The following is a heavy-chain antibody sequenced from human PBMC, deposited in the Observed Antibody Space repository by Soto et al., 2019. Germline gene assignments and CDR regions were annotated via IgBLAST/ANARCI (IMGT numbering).Heavy chain of an antibody. CDR3: ARDLGVVNLDAFDV. Sequence: GESLKISCEGSGNSFTSSWIGWVRQMPGKGLEWMGIIYPGDSDTRYSPSFQGQVTISADKTISTAYLQWSSLKASDTAIYYCARDLGVVNLDAFDVWGQGTMVTVSS. D-gene: IGHD3-3*01. CDR1: GNSFTSSW. V-gene: IGHV5-51*01. J-gene: IGHJ3*01. CDR2: IYPGDSDT.